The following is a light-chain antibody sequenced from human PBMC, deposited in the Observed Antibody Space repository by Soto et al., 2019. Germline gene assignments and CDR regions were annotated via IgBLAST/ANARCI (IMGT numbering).Light chain of an antibody. J-gene: IGKJ4*01. V-gene: IGKV4-1*01. CDR1: QSVLYSSNNKNY. Sequence: DIVMTQSPDSLAVSLGERATINCKSSQSVLYSSNNKNYLAWYQQKPGQPPKLLIYWASTRESGVPDRFSGSGSGTDFARTICSLQAEDVAVYYCQQYYSTPLTFGGGTKVEIK. CDR2: WAS. CDR3: QQYYSTPLT.